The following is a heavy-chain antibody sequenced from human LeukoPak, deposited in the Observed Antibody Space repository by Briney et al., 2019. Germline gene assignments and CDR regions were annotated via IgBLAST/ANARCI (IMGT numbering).Heavy chain of an antibody. J-gene: IGHJ4*02. CDR1: GFTFSSYA. V-gene: IGHV3-23*01. CDR2: ISRSGEST. Sequence: PGGSLRLSCAASGFTFSSYAMYWIRQAPGKGLEWVSSISRSGESTFYADSVRGRFTISRDNSKNTVSLQMESLRAEDTALYYCAKDYAVGSIDYWGQGTLVTVSS. D-gene: IGHD3-16*01. CDR3: AKDYAVGSIDY.